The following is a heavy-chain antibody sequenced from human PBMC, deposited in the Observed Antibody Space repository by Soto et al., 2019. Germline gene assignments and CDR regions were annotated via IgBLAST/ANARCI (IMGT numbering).Heavy chain of an antibody. Sequence: SETLSLTCTVSGGSGSSGSYYWSWIRQPPGKGLEWIGYIYYSGSTNYNPSLKSRVTISVDTSKNQFSLKLSSVTAADTAVYYCARGTDYYDSSGYYYIFDYWGQGTLVTRLL. J-gene: IGHJ4*02. CDR2: IYYSGST. CDR3: ARGTDYYDSSGYYYIFDY. D-gene: IGHD3-22*01. CDR1: GGSGSSGSYY. V-gene: IGHV4-61*01.